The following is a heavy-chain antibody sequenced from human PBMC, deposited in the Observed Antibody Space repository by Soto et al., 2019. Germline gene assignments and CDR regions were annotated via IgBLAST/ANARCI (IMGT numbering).Heavy chain of an antibody. V-gene: IGHV1-2*04. Sequence: ASVKVSCKASGYTFTGYDMHWVRQAPGQGLEWMGWINPNSGGTNYAQKFQGWVTMTRDTSISTAYMELSRLRSDDTAVYYCARESITRVRGLSYGMDVWGQGTTVTVSS. CDR2: INPNSGGT. CDR3: ARESITRVRGLSYGMDV. CDR1: GYTFTGYD. J-gene: IGHJ6*02. D-gene: IGHD3-10*01.